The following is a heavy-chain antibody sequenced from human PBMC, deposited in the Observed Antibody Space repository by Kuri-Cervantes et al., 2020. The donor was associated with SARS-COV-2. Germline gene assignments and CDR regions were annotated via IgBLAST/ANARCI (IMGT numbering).Heavy chain of an antibody. J-gene: IGHJ6*02. CDR3: ARDGSDDFWSGHELGMDV. Sequence: SLKISCAASGFTFDDYAMHWVRQAPGKGLEWVSGISWNSGSIGYADSVRGRFTTSRDNAKNSLYLQMNSLRDEDTAVYYCARDGSDDFWSGHELGMDVWGQGTTVTVSS. CDR2: ISWNSGSI. CDR1: GFTFDDYA. D-gene: IGHD3-3*01. V-gene: IGHV3-9*01.